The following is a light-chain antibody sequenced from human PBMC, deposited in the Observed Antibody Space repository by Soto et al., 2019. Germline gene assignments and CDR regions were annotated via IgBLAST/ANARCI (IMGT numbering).Light chain of an antibody. J-gene: IGKJ2*01. Sequence: DIVMTQSPDSLAVSVGERATINCKSSQSVLYSSNNKNYLAWYQQKPGQPPKLLIYWASTRESGVPDRFSGSGSGTDFTLTISSLQALVLVIRQRPKSSLFPYT. CDR2: WAS. CDR3: PKSSLFPYT. V-gene: IGKV4-1*01. CDR1: QSVLYSSNNKNY.